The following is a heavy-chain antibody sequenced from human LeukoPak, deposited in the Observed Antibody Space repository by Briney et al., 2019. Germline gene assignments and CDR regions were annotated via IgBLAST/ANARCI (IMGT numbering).Heavy chain of an antibody. CDR3: AREGYYGDYIDY. D-gene: IGHD4-17*01. J-gene: IGHJ4*02. CDR2: ISSSSSYI. V-gene: IGHV3-21*01. Sequence: GGSMRLSCAASGFTFSSYSMNWVRQAPGKGLEWVSSISSSSSYIYYADSVKGRFTISRDNAKNSLYLQMNSLRAEDTAVYYCAREGYYGDYIDYWGQGTLVTVSS. CDR1: GFTFSSYS.